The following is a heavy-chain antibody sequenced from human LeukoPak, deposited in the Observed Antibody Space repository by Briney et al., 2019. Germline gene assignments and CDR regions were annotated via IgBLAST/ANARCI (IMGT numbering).Heavy chain of an antibody. CDR2: ISAYNGNT. D-gene: IGHD6-19*01. J-gene: IGHJ5*02. CDR1: GGTFSSYA. Sequence: ASVKVSCKASGGTFSSYAISWVRQAPGQGLEWMGWISAYNGNTNYAQKLQGRVTMTTDTSTSTAYMELRSLRSDDTAVYYCARDLTAVAGMTVWVWFDPWGQGTLVTVSS. CDR3: ARDLTAVAGMTVWVWFDP. V-gene: IGHV1-18*01.